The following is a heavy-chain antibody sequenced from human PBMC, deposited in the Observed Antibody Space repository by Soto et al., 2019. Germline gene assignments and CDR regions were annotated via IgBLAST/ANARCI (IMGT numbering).Heavy chain of an antibody. CDR2: IKQDGSEK. Sequence: GGSLRLSCAASGFTFSSYWMSWVRQAPGKGLEWVANIKQDGSEKYYVDSVKGRFTISRDNAKNSLYLQMNSLRAEDTAVYYCARGRAGTAYYYYYYMEVWGKGTTVTVSS. V-gene: IGHV3-7*01. CDR1: GFTFSSYW. CDR3: ARGRAGTAYYYYYYMEV. D-gene: IGHD6-19*01. J-gene: IGHJ6*03.